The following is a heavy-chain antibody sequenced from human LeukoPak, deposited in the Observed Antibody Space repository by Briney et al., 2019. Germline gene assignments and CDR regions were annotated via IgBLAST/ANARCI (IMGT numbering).Heavy chain of an antibody. CDR2: ISGSGGST. D-gene: IGHD3-22*01. J-gene: IGHJ6*02. CDR1: GFTFSSYA. CDR3: AKDPYYYDSSGYYWSDGMDV. V-gene: IGHV3-23*01. Sequence: AGGSLRLSCAASGFTFSSYAMSWVRQAPGKGLEWVSAISGSGGSTYYADSVKGRFTISRDNSKNTLYLQMNSLRAEDTAVYYCAKDPYYYDSSGYYWSDGMDVWGQGTTVTVSS.